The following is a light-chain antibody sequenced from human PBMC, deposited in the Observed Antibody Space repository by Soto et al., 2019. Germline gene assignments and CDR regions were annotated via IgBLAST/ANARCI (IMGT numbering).Light chain of an antibody. CDR2: EVS. J-gene: IGLJ3*02. CDR1: SSDIGSYNR. V-gene: IGLV2-18*02. CDR3: NSYTTSSTWV. Sequence: QSALTQPPSVSGSPGQSVTISCTGTSSDIGSYNRVSWYQQLPGTAPKLMIYEVSNRPSGVPDRFSGSKSGNTASLTISGLQAEDEADYYCNSYTTSSTWVFGGGTKLTVL.